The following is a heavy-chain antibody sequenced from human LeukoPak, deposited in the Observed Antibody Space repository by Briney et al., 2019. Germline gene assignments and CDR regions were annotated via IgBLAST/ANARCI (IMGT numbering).Heavy chain of an antibody. CDR1: GFTFSSYG. CDR3: AKDRGYSGYDYPYFDY. CDR2: ISGSGGST. J-gene: IGHJ4*02. D-gene: IGHD5-12*01. V-gene: IGHV3-23*01. Sequence: GGSLRLSCAASGFTFSSYGMSWVRQAPGKGLEWVSAISGSGGSTYYADSVKGRFTISRDNSKNTLYLQMNSLRAEDTAVYYCAKDRGYSGYDYPYFDYWGQGTLVTVSS.